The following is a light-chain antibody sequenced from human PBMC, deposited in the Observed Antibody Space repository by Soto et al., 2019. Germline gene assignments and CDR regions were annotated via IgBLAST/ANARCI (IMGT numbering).Light chain of an antibody. J-gene: IGKJ1*01. V-gene: IGKV3-20*01. CDR2: VSS. CDR1: QSVSNNY. CDR3: QQYGRWCT. Sequence: QSLRSVSLSEGARASXSCGASQSVSNNYLAWYEQKPCHSPSLLLYVSSNIPTVIPHRFLCSGSGTDFTLTITRLETEGFAVYYLQQYGRWCTFGQLTKVDIK.